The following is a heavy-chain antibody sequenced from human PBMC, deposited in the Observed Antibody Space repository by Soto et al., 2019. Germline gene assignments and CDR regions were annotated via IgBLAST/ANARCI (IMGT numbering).Heavy chain of an antibody. CDR3: ARAWSITMVRGAPGRLNWFDP. J-gene: IGHJ5*02. Sequence: QVQLVQSGAEVKKPGASVKVSCKASGYTFTSYAMHWVRQAPGQRLEWMGWINAGNGNTKYSQKFQGRVTITRDTCASTAYMELSSLRSEDTDVYYCARAWSITMVRGAPGRLNWFDPWGQGTLVTVSS. CDR1: GYTFTSYA. V-gene: IGHV1-3*01. D-gene: IGHD3-10*01. CDR2: INAGNGNT.